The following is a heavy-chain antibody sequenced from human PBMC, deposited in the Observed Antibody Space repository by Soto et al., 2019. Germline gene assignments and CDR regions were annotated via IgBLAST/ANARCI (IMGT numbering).Heavy chain of an antibody. J-gene: IGHJ5*02. CDR1: GYTFTSYG. D-gene: IGHD2-21*01. V-gene: IGHV1-18*04. CDR2: ISAYNGNT. Sequence: ASVKVCCKASGYTFTSYGISWVRQAPGQGLEWMGWISAYNGNTNYAQKLHGRVTMTTDTSTSTAYMELRSLRSDDTAVYYCARRKSYEGFDPWGQGTMVTVSS. CDR3: ARRKSYEGFDP.